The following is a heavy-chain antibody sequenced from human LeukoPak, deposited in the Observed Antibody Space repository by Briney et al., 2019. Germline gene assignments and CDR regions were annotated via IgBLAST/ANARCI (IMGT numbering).Heavy chain of an antibody. CDR3: AREAHSSSWYYFDY. V-gene: IGHV4-34*01. CDR1: GGSFSGYY. D-gene: IGHD6-13*01. CDR2: INHSGST. J-gene: IGHJ4*02. Sequence: SETLSLTCAVYGGSFSGYYWSWIRQPPGKGLEWIGEINHSGSTNYNPSLKSRVTISVDTSKNQFSLKLSSVTAADTAVYYCAREAHSSSWYYFDYWGQGTLVTVSS.